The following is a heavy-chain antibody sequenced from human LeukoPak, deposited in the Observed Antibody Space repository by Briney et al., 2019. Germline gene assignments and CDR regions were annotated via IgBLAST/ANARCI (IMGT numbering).Heavy chain of an antibody. Sequence: ASVKVSCKASGYTFTGYYMHWVRQAPGRGLEWMGWINPNSGGTNYAQKFQGRVTMTRDTSISTAYMELSRLRSDDTAVYYCARVDTAMELLDYWGQGTLVTVSS. CDR2: INPNSGGT. J-gene: IGHJ4*02. CDR1: GYTFTGYY. D-gene: IGHD5-18*01. V-gene: IGHV1-2*02. CDR3: ARVDTAMELLDY.